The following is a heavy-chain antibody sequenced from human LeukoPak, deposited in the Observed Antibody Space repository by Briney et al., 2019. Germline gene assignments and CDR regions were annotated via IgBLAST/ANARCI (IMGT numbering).Heavy chain of an antibody. CDR2: ISYIWST. CDR1: GGSFTTHY. D-gene: IGHD3-10*01. CDR3: ASDSISINAFDA. J-gene: IGHJ3*01. Sequence: SETLSLTCTVSGGSFTTHYWSWIRQPPGKGLEWIGYISYIWSTNYNPSLKSRVTISIDTSKNEVSLMLTSVTAADTAVYYCASDSISINAFDAWGQGTMVTVSS. V-gene: IGHV4-59*11.